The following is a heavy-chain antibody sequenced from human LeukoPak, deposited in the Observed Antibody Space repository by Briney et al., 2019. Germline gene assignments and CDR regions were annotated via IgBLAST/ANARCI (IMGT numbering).Heavy chain of an antibody. J-gene: IGHJ4*02. D-gene: IGHD3-10*01. V-gene: IGHV5-51*01. Sequence: GESLKISCKGSGYSFTSYWIGWVRQMPGKGLEWMGIIYPGDSDTRYSPSFQGQVTISADKSISTAYLQWSSLKASDTAMYHCARCPYYYYGSGSYFFDYWGQGTLVTVSS. CDR3: ARCPYYYYGSGSYFFDY. CDR1: GYSFTSYW. CDR2: IYPGDSDT.